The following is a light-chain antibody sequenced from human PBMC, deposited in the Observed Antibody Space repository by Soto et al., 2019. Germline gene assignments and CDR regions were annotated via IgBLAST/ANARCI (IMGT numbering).Light chain of an antibody. CDR3: QSYDSSLSGVV. V-gene: IGLV1-40*01. CDR1: SSNSGAGYD. J-gene: IGLJ2*01. CDR2: GNS. Sequence: QSVLTQSPSVSGAPGQRITISCTGISSNSGAGYDVHWYQQLPGTAPKLLIYGNSNRPSGVPDRFSGSKSGTSASLAITGLQAEDEADYYCQSYDSSLSGVVFGGGTKLTVL.